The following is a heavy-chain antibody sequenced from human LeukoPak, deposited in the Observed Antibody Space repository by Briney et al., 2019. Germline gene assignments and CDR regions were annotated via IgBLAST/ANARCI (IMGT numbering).Heavy chain of an antibody. CDR1: GFTFSSYR. CDR3: ARVKPGNYFDY. D-gene: IGHD1-14*01. CDR2: ISSSSSYI. V-gene: IGHV3-21*01. J-gene: IGHJ4*02. Sequence: GGSLRLSCAASGFTFSSYRMNWVRQAPGKGLEWVSSISSSSSYIYYADSVKGRFTISRDNAKNSLYLQMNSLRAEDTAVYYCARVKPGNYFDYWGQGTLVTVSS.